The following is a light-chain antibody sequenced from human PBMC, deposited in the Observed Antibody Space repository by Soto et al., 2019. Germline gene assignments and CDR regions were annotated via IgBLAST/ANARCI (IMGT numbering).Light chain of an antibody. J-gene: IGKJ1*01. CDR3: QQYGSSPWT. CDR1: QSVSSY. Sequence: PGERAALSCSASQSVSSYLAWYQQKPGQAPRLLIYDASNRATGIPARFSGRGSGTDFTLTINRLEPADFAVYYCQQYGSSPWTFGQGTKVDIK. CDR2: DAS. V-gene: IGKV3-20*01.